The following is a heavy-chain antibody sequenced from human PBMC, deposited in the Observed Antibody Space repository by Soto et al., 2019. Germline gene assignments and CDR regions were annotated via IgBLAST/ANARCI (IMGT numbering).Heavy chain of an antibody. J-gene: IGHJ4*01. CDR2: IHTDGRTT. V-gene: IGHV3-48*01. CDR1: GFTVSSNY. CDR3: ATSLSGYYNSY. D-gene: IGHD3-3*01. Sequence: GGSLRLSCAASGFTVSSNYMSWVRQAPGKGLEWVSFIHTDGRTTYYTDSVKGRFTITRDNAKNSLYLQMNSLRAGDTAIYYFATSLSGYYNSYWGQGTLVTVSS.